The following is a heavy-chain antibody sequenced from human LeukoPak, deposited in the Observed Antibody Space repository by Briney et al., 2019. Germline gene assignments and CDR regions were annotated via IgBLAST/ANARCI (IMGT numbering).Heavy chain of an antibody. J-gene: IGHJ5*01. CDR2: IESNGLT. V-gene: IGHV3-74*01. D-gene: IGHD3-10*01. CDR3: ARAVTYFYGSVTYDWFES. Sequence: GGSLRLSCAASGFTFSSYWMHWVRQTPGKGLMWVSRIESNGLTLYADSVRDRFTISRDNAKNTVYLQMNSLRADDTAMYYYARAVTYFYGSVTYDWFESWGQGTLVTVSS. CDR1: GFTFSSYW.